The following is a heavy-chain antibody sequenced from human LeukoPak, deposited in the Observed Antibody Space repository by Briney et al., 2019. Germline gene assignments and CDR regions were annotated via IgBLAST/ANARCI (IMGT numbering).Heavy chain of an antibody. Sequence: PSETLSLTCTVSGGSISSYYWSWIRQPPGKGLEWIGYIYYSGSTNYNPSLKSRVTISVDTSKNQFSLKLTSATAADTAVYYCARLGIGVVPSAMLGDYYFDYWGQGTLVTVSS. V-gene: IGHV4-59*08. J-gene: IGHJ4*02. D-gene: IGHD2-2*01. CDR2: IYYSGST. CDR1: GGSISSYY. CDR3: ARLGIGVVPSAMLGDYYFDY.